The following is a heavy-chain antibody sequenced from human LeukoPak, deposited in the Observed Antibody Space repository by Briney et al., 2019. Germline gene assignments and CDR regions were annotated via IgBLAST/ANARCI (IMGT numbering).Heavy chain of an antibody. J-gene: IGHJ6*02. Sequence: GGSLRLSCAASGFTFSSYGMHWVRQAPGKGLEWVAVISYDGSNKYYADSVKGRFTISRDNSKNTLYLQMNSLRAEDTAVYYCAREKGYSSGWYGMDVWGQGTTVTVSS. D-gene: IGHD6-19*01. CDR2: ISYDGSNK. V-gene: IGHV3-30*03. CDR1: GFTFSSYG. CDR3: AREKGYSSGWYGMDV.